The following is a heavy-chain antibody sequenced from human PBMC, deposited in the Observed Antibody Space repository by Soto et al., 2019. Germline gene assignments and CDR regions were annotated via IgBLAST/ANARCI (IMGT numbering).Heavy chain of an antibody. Sequence: QVQLQESGPGLVKPSWTLSLTCAVSGGSISSSNWWSWVRQPPGKWLEWIGEIYHSGSTNYNPSLKSRVTISVDKSKNQFSLKLSSVTAEDTDVYYCASLFSGYSSGWYDYWGQGTLVTVYS. CDR3: ASLFSGYSSGWYDY. V-gene: IGHV4-4*02. D-gene: IGHD6-19*01. CDR1: GGSISSSNW. J-gene: IGHJ4*02. CDR2: IYHSGST.